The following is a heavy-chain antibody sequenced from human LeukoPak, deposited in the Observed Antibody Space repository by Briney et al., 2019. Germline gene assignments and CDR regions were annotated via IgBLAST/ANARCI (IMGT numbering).Heavy chain of an antibody. CDR2: IYHSGST. Sequence: SETLSLTCAVSGGSISSGGYSWSWIRQPPGKGLEWIGYIYHSGSTYYNPSLKSRVTISVDRSKNQFSLKLNSVTAADTAVYYCTRLGSPTGGFDPWGQGTLVTVSS. D-gene: IGHD1-14*01. CDR3: TRLGSPTGGFDP. V-gene: IGHV4-30-2*01. CDR1: GGSISSGGYS. J-gene: IGHJ5*02.